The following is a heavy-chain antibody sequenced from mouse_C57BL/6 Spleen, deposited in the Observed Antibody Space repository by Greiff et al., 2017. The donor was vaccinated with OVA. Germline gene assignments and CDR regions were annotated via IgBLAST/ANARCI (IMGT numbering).Heavy chain of an antibody. CDR1: GYTFTDYY. CDR3: ARSGKCTVENYAMDY. J-gene: IGHJ4*01. Sequence: QVQLKQSGPELVKPGASVKISCKASGYTFTDYYINWVKQRPGQGLEWIGWIFPGSGSTYYNEKFKGKATFTVDKSSSTAYMLLSSLTSEDSAVYFCARSGKCTVENYAMDYWGQGTSVTVSS. CDR2: IFPGSGST. D-gene: IGHD1-1*01. V-gene: IGHV1-75*01.